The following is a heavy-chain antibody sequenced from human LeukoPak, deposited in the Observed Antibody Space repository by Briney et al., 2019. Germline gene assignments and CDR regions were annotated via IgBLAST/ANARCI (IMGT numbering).Heavy chain of an antibody. CDR1: GVSINGFY. Sequence: SETLSLTCTVSGVSINGFYWSWIRQPPGKGLEWMGYIYYSGTTNYNPSLRSRVTISVDTSKNQFSLKLSSVTAADTAVYYCAREVLDYSGSGTYYRHFDFWGQGTLVTV. CDR3: AREVLDYSGSGTYYRHFDF. J-gene: IGHJ4*02. V-gene: IGHV4-59*01. D-gene: IGHD3-10*01. CDR2: IYYSGTT.